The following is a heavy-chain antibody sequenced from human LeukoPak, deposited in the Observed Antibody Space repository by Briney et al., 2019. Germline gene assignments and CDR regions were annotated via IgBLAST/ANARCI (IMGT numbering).Heavy chain of an antibody. CDR3: ARGQIAARRPEYFQH. CDR2: INWNGGST. Sequence: GGSLRLSCAASGFTFDDYGMSWVRQAPGKGLEWVSGINWNGGSTGYADSVKGRFTISRDNAKNSLYLQMNSLRAEDTAVYYCARGQIAARRPEYFQHWGQGTLVTVSS. J-gene: IGHJ1*01. D-gene: IGHD6-6*01. CDR1: GFTFDDYG. V-gene: IGHV3-20*04.